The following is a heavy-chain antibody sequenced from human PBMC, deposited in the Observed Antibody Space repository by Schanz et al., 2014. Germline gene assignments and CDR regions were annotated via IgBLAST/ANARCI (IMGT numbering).Heavy chain of an antibody. J-gene: IGHJ5*01. CDR3: AKQHIVRGVIYQNWFDS. Sequence: VQLVESGGGVVQPGRSLRLSCAASGFTFSTHAMHWVRQAPGKGLEWVALVSSDGNNDYYTDSVKGRFTISRDNSKTTVQLQMNSLRAEDTDGYYCAKQHIVRGVIYQNWFDSWGQGTLVTVSS. D-gene: IGHD3-10*01. CDR1: GFTFSTHA. V-gene: IGHV3-30*18. CDR2: VSSDGNND.